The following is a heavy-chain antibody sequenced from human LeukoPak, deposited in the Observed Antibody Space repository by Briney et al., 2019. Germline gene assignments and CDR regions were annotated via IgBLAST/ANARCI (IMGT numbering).Heavy chain of an antibody. V-gene: IGHV3-7*03. CDR2: MNEDGSKK. CDR1: GLTFSTYW. J-gene: IGHJ3*02. CDR3: ARAMNHAFNI. Sequence: GGSLRLSCTASGLTFSTYWMSWVRKAPGKGLEWVANMNEDGSKKYYVGSVRGRFTISRDNAKTSLYLQMSSLRAEDTAVYYCARAMNHAFNIWGQGAMVTVSS.